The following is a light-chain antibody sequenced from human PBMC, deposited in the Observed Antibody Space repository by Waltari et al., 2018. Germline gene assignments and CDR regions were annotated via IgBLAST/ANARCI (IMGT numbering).Light chain of an antibody. J-gene: IGLJ3*02. CDR3: LLYDGSDQV. Sequence: QTVVTQEPSLTVSPGGAVTLTCASSAGAVTSGNYPNWIQQNPGQEPRSLIHSTTNRPSWTPARFSGSLLGGKAALTLSGVQPEDEAEYYCLLYDGSDQVFGGGTKLTVL. CDR2: STT. V-gene: IGLV7-43*01. CDR1: AGAVTSGNY.